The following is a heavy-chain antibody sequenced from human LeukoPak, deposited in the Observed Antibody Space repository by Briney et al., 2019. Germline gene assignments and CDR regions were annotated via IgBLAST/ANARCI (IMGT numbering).Heavy chain of an antibody. V-gene: IGHV4-39*01. CDR1: GGSINSGNYF. CDR3: ARRRAYNWYDP. Sequence: SETLSLTCTVSGGSINSGNYFWGWIRQPPGKGLEWIGSISSSGSTYYNASLRSRVTISADTSKNQFSLKVNSVTAADTAVYYCARRRAYNWYDPWGQGTLITVSS. CDR2: ISSSGST. J-gene: IGHJ5*02.